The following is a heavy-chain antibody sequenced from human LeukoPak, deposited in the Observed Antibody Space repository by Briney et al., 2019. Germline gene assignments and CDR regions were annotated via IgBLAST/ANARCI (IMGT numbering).Heavy chain of an antibody. D-gene: IGHD4-23*01. CDR1: GGSFSDFY. V-gene: IGHV4-34*01. J-gene: IGHJ5*02. CDR2: INHSGST. Sequence: SETLSLTCAVYGGSFSDFYWSWIRQPPGKGLEWIGEINHSGSTNYNLSLKSRVTVSVDTSKNQFSLKLTSVTAADTAMYYCARAQLLWNWFDPWGQGTLVTVSS. CDR3: ARAQLLWNWFDP.